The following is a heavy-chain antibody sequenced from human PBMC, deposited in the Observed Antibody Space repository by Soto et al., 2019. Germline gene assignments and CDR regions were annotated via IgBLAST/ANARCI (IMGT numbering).Heavy chain of an antibody. V-gene: IGHV4-39*01. D-gene: IGHD2-15*01. CDR2: IYYSGNT. Sequence: SETLSLTCTVSGGSIINSSYYWGWIRQPPGKGLEWIGNIYYSGNTYYNPSLKSRVTISVDTSNNQFSLKLSSVTAADTAVYYCAGGTTDYADYYYGMDVWGQGTTVTVSS. J-gene: IGHJ6*02. CDR1: GGSIINSSYY. CDR3: AGGTTDYADYYYGMDV.